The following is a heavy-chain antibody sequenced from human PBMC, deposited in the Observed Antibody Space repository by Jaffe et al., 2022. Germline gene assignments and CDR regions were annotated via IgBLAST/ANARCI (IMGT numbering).Heavy chain of an antibody. CDR2: IKGDESAQ. D-gene: IGHD4-4*01. CDR3: ARWNNYNSYYYLGV. J-gene: IGHJ6*03. V-gene: IGHV3-7*01. CDR1: GFTFSTYW. Sequence: EVQLVESGGGLVQPGGSLRLSCAASGFTFSTYWMGWVRQAPGRGLQWVANIKGDESAQYYADSVKGRFTISRDNAKTSLYLQMNSLRADDTAVYYCARWNNYNSYYYLGVWGKGTTVIVSS.